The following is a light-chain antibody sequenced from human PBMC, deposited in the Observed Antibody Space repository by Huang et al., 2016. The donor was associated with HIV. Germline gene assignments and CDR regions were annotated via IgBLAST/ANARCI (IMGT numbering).Light chain of an antibody. V-gene: IGKV4-1*01. CDR3: QQYYSTSLT. J-gene: IGKJ4*01. Sequence: DIVMTQSPDSLAVSLGERATINCKSSQSVLHSSNNKNYLAWYQQRPGQPPKLRIYWASTRESGVPDRFSGSGSGTDFTLTISSLQAEDVAVYYCQQYYSTSLTFGGGTKVEIK. CDR1: QSVLHSSNNKNY. CDR2: WAS.